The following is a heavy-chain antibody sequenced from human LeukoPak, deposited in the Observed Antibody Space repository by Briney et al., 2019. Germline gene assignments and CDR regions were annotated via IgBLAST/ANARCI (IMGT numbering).Heavy chain of an antibody. CDR1: GGSFSGYY. CDR2: INHSGST. Sequence: PSETLSLTCAVYGGSFSGYYWSWIRQPPGKGLEWIGEINHSGSTNYNPSLKSRVTISVDTSKNQFSLKLSSVTAADTAIYYCARLPVGFYGDFLNFDHWGQGALVTVSS. J-gene: IGHJ4*02. CDR3: ARLPVGFYGDFLNFDH. D-gene: IGHD3-10*01. V-gene: IGHV4-34*01.